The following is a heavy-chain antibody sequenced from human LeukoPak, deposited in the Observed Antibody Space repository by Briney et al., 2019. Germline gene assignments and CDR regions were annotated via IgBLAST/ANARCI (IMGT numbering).Heavy chain of an antibody. D-gene: IGHD1-14*01. CDR2: IYPGDSDT. CDR3: ARAGPVPRAFDY. J-gene: IGHJ4*02. V-gene: IGHV5-51*01. CDR1: GSSFTSYW. Sequence: GASLEISCQGSGSSFTSYWIGWVRQLPGKGLEWMGIIYPGDSDTRYSPSFQGQVTISANKSISTAYLQWSSPKASDTAMYYCARAGPVPRAFDYWGQGTLVTVSS.